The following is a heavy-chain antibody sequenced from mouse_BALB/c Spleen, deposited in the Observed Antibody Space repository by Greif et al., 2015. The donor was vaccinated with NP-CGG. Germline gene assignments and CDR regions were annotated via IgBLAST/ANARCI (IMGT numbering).Heavy chain of an antibody. CDR1: GFTFSDFY. Sequence: EVKLMESGGGLVQPGGSLRLSCATSGFTFSDFYMEWVRQPPGKRLEWIAASRNKANDYTTEYSASVKGRFIVPRDTSQSILYLQMNALRAEDTAIYYCARDYYGSSYWYFDVWGAGTTVTVSS. J-gene: IGHJ1*01. CDR3: ARDYYGSSYWYFDV. D-gene: IGHD1-1*01. V-gene: IGHV7-1*02. CDR2: SRNKANDYTT.